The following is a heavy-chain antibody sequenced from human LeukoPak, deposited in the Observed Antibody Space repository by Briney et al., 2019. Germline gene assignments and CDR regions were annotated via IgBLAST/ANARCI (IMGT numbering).Heavy chain of an antibody. CDR1: GFTFSRYS. J-gene: IGHJ4*02. D-gene: IGHD3-3*01. Sequence: PGGSLRLSCAASGFTFSRYSMNWVRQAPGKGLEWVSSITSSSSYIYYADSVKGRFTISRDNAKNSLYLRMNNLRAEDTAVYYCASSITIFGVVKPYYFDYWGQGTLVTVSS. V-gene: IGHV3-21*01. CDR2: ITSSSSYI. CDR3: ASSITIFGVVKPYYFDY.